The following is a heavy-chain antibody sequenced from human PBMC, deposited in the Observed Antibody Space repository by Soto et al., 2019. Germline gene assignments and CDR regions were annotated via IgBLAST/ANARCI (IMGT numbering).Heavy chain of an antibody. J-gene: IGHJ4*02. Sequence: QVQLVQSGAEVKKPGASVKVSCKASGYTFNNSGISWVRQAPGRGLEWMGWISAKNGNTNYAQKFQGRVTMTTDTATITAYMDLRSLRSDDTAVYFCAIDLGDIVVVSAATEFDHWGQGTLVTVSS. V-gene: IGHV1-18*04. D-gene: IGHD2-2*01. CDR2: ISAKNGNT. CDR3: AIDLGDIVVVSAATEFDH. CDR1: GYTFNNSG.